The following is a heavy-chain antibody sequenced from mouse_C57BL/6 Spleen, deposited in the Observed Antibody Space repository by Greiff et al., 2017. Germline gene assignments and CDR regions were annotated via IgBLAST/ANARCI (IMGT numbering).Heavy chain of an antibody. D-gene: IGHD1-1*01. J-gene: IGHJ2*01. CDR2: IWRGGST. CDR3: AKNWGSNLYSFDY. CDR1: GFSLTSYG. V-gene: IGHV2-5*01. Sequence: QVQLQQSGPGLVQPSQSLSITCTVSGFSLTSYGVHWVRQSPGKGLEWLGVIWRGGSTDYKAAFKSRLSITKDNSKSKVFLKMNSRQTDDTSIYSCAKNWGSNLYSFDYWGQGTTLTVSS.